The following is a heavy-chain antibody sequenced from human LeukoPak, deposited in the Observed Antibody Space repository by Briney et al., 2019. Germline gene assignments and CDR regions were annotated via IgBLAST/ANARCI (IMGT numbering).Heavy chain of an antibody. CDR1: GFTFSSYA. V-gene: IGHV3-23*01. CDR3: AKVSNFDSSGHYRV. J-gene: IGHJ4*02. CDR2: ISGSGDST. D-gene: IGHD3-22*01. Sequence: GGSLRLSCAASGFTFSSYAMSWVRQAPGKGLEWVSGISGSGDSTNYAGSVKGRFTISRDNSKNTLYLQLNSLRADDTAVYYCAKVSNFDSSGHYRVWGQGTLVTVSS.